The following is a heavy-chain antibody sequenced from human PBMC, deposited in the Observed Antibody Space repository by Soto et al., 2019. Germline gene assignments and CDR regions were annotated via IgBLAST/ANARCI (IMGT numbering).Heavy chain of an antibody. CDR3: ARTTRYSSSRSVLIYKNLNCFDP. Sequence: SCPTLVNPTETLTLTCTVSGFSLSNARMGVSWIRQPPGKALEWLAHIFSNDEKSYSTSLKSRLTISKDTSKSQVVLTMTNMDPVDTATYYCARTTRYSSSRSVLIYKNLNCFDPWGQGTLVTVSS. CDR1: GFSLSNARMG. CDR2: IFSNDEK. D-gene: IGHD6-13*01. V-gene: IGHV2-26*01. J-gene: IGHJ5*02.